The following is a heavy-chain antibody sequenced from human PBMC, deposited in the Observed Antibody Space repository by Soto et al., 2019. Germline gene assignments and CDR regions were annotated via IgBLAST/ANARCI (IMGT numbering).Heavy chain of an antibody. CDR2: ISAHNGNT. J-gene: IGHJ4*02. Sequence: QVHLVPSGAEVKKPGASVKVSCKGSGYAFTTYGITWVRQAPGQGLEWMGWISAHNGNTNYAQKLQGRVTVTRDTSTSTAYMELRSLRSDVTAVYYCARGRYGDYWGQGSLVTVSS. CDR3: ARGRYGDY. V-gene: IGHV1-18*01. CDR1: GYAFTTYG. D-gene: IGHD1-1*01.